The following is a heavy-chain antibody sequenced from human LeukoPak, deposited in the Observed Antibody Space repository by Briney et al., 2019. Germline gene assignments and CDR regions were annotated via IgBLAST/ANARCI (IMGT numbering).Heavy chain of an antibody. J-gene: IGHJ5*02. V-gene: IGHV1-69*01. CDR2: IIPIFGTA. Sequence: SVKVSCKASGGTFSSYAISWVRQAPGQGLEWMGGIIPIFGTANYAQKFQGRVTITADESTSTAYMELSSLRSEDTAVYYCARVEVGGTKRRDRQRRNWFDPWGQGTLVTVSS. D-gene: IGHD1-14*01. CDR1: GGTFSSYA. CDR3: ARVEVGGTKRRDRQRRNWFDP.